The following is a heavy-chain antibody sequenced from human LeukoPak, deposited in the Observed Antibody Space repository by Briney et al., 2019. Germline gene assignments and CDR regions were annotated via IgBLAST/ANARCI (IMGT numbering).Heavy chain of an antibody. CDR2: IYHSGST. J-gene: IGHJ4*02. CDR1: GGSISSSNW. V-gene: IGHV4-4*02. D-gene: IGHD6-19*01. Sequence: PSETLSLTCAVSGGSISSSNWWSWVRQPPGKGLEWIGEIYHSGSTNYNPSLKSRVTISVDKSKNQFSLKLSSVTAADTAVYYCARDPPAYSSGWYGVDYWGQGTLVTVSS. CDR3: ARDPPAYSSGWYGVDY.